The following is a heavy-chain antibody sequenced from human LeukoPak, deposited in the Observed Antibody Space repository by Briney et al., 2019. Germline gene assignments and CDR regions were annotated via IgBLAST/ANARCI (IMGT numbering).Heavy chain of an antibody. V-gene: IGHV3-53*01. J-gene: IGHJ6*03. Sequence: GGSLRLSCTVSGFTVSTNSMSWVRQAPGKGLEWVSFIYSDNTHYSDSVKGRFTISRDNSKNTLYLQMNSLRAEDTAVYYCAKGGYDYYYYYYMDVWGKGTTVTISS. D-gene: IGHD5-12*01. CDR2: IYSDNT. CDR3: AKGGYDYYYYYYMDV. CDR1: GFTVSTNS.